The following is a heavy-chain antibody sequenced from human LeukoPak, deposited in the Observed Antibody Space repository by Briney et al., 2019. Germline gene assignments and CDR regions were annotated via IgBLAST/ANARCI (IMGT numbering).Heavy chain of an antibody. V-gene: IGHV4-59*12. CDR2: IYYSGST. J-gene: IGHJ5*02. CDR3: ATGIAARSRNGFDP. Sequence: PSETLSLTCTVSGGSISSYYWSWIRQPPGKGLEWIGYIYYSGSTNYNPSLKSRVTISVDTSKNQFSLKLSSVTAADTAVYYCATGIAARSRNGFDPWGQGTLVTVSS. D-gene: IGHD6-13*01. CDR1: GGSISSYY.